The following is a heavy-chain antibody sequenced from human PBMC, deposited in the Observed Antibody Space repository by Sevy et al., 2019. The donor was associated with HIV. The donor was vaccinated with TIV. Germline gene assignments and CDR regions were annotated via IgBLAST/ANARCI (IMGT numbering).Heavy chain of an antibody. CDR1: GLTLTTTG. CDR3: AGRDTTMITDLDY. V-gene: IGHV3-23*01. J-gene: IGHJ4*02. D-gene: IGHD3-16*01. CDR2: VTSDGTT. Sequence: GGFLRLSCAASGLTLTTTGMSWVRQAPGKGLEWVAGVTSDGTTYYADSVRDRFTVSRDNSKNTLYLQLNSLRADDTAVFYCAGRDTTMITDLDYWGQGTLVTVSS.